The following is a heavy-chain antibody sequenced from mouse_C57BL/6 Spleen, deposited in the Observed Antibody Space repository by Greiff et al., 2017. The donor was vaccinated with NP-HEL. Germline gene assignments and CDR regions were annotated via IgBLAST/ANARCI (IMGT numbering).Heavy chain of an antibody. Sequence: VKLQQSGPGLVQPSQSLSITCTVSGFSLTSYGVHWVRQPPGKGLEWLGVIWSGGSTDYNAAFMSRLSITKDNSKSQVFFKMNSLQADDTAIYYCAKKGGATGVAGFDYWGQGTTLTVSS. CDR2: IWSGGST. CDR1: GFSLTSYG. V-gene: IGHV2-5*01. CDR3: AKKGGATGVAGFDY. J-gene: IGHJ2*01. D-gene: IGHD1-1*01.